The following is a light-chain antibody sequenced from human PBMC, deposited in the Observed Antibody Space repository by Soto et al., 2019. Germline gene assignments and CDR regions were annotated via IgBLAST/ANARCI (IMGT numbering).Light chain of an antibody. CDR3: CSYVAGTSYV. J-gene: IGLJ1*01. CDR1: SSDVGSYNL. Sequence: QTVVTQPTSVSGSPGQSITISCSGTSSDVGSYNLVSWYQHHPGKAPKLMIYEATKRPSGVSTRFSGSKSGNTASLTISGLQPEDEADYYCCSYVAGTSYVFGSGTKLTVL. V-gene: IGLV2-23*01. CDR2: EAT.